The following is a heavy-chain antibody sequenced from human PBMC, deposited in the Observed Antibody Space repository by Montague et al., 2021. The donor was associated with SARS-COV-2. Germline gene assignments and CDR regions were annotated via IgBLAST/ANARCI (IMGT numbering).Heavy chain of an antibody. CDR2: ISYDGSNK. J-gene: IGHJ4*02. CDR1: GFTFSSYA. D-gene: IGHD1-26*01. Sequence: SRRLSCAASGFTFSSYAMHWVRQAPGKGLEWVAVISYDGSNKYYADSVKGRFTISRDNSKNTLYLQMNSLRAEDTAVYYCLRATYFDYWGQGTLVTVSS. CDR3: LRATYFDY. V-gene: IGHV3-30*04.